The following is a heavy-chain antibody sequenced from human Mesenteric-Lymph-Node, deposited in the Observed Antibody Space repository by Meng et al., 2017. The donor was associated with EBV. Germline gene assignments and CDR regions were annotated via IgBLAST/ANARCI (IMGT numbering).Heavy chain of an antibody. J-gene: IGHJ5*02. V-gene: IGHV2-5*02. Sequence: IPLKESGAKMVNTPKTLSLTCPFSGFSLSTSGVGVGWIRQPTGKALEWLALIYWDDDKRYSPSLKSRLTITKDTSKNQVVLTMTNMDPVDTATYYCAHRRYSYGPGRFDPWGQGTLVTVSS. CDR3: AHRRYSYGPGRFDP. CDR2: IYWDDDK. CDR1: GFSLSTSGVG. D-gene: IGHD5-18*01.